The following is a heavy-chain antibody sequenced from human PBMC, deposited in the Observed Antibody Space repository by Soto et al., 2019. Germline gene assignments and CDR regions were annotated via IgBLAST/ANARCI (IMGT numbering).Heavy chain of an antibody. CDR2: ILSLESHK. J-gene: IGHJ4*02. V-gene: IGHV3-11*01. Sequence: GGSLRLSCSGFGFNFSDYYMNWIRQSPVKGLEWVSSILSLESHKYYAASVMGRFSVSRDNAKRSLFLQMNNLRAEDTGIYFCATGLKDTSNRPSFDSWGPGAPVTVSS. D-gene: IGHD2-8*01. CDR3: ATGLKDTSNRPSFDS. CDR1: GFNFSDYY.